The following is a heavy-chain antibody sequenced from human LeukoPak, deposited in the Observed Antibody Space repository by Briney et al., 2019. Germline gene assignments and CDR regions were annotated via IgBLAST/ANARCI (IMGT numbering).Heavy chain of an antibody. CDR1: GYTFTGYY. CDR2: INPNSGGT. V-gene: IGHV1-2*02. D-gene: IGHD5-18*01. J-gene: IGHJ4*02. CDR3: ARGGWSGYSYGSEPEKYFDY. Sequence: ASVKVSCKASGYTFTGYYIHWVRQAPGQGLEWMGWINPNSGGTNDAQKFQGRVTMTTDTPISTAYMELSRLRSDDTAVYYCARGGWSGYSYGSEPEKYFDYWGQGTLVTVSS.